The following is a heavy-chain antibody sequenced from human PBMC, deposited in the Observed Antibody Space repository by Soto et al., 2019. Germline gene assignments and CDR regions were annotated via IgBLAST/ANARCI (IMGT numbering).Heavy chain of an antibody. D-gene: IGHD3-3*01. Sequence: QVQLVQSGAEVKKPGSSVKVSCKASGGTFSSYAISWVRQAPGQGLEWMGGIIPIFGTANYAQKFQGRVTMPADESTSTAYMELSSLRSEDTAVYYCAREARFLEWPYPHFDYWGQGTLVTVSS. J-gene: IGHJ4*02. CDR1: GGTFSSYA. V-gene: IGHV1-69*12. CDR3: AREARFLEWPYPHFDY. CDR2: IIPIFGTA.